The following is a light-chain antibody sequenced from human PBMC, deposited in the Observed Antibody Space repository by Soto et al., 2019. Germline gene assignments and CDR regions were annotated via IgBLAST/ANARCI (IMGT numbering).Light chain of an antibody. Sequence: QSALTQPASVSGSPGQSITISCTGTSSDVGGYNYVSWYQQHPGKAPKLMFYDVSNRPSGVSNRFSGSKSGNTASLTISGLQAEDEADYYCSSYTTSGSLVFGGGTKLTVL. J-gene: IGLJ2*01. CDR2: DVS. CDR1: SSDVGGYNY. V-gene: IGLV2-14*01. CDR3: SSYTTSGSLV.